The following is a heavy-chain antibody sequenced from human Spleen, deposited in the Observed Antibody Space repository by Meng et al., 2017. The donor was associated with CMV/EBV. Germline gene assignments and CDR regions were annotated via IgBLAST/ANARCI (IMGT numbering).Heavy chain of an antibody. V-gene: IGHV3-7*01. J-gene: IGHJ4*02. CDR3: ARVSGQWLVDYYFDY. CDR2: IKEDGSEK. Sequence: GESLKISCAASGFTFSNYWMSWVRQAPGKGLEWVANIKEDGSEKYYVDSVKGRFTISRDNAKNSLYLQMNSLRAEDTAVYYCARVSGQWLVDYYFDYWGQGTLVTVSS. CDR1: GFTFSNYW. D-gene: IGHD6-19*01.